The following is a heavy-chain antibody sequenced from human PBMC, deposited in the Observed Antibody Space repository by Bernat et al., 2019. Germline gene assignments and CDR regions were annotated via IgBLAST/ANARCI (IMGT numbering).Heavy chain of an antibody. J-gene: IGHJ2*01. V-gene: IGHV3-66*04. D-gene: IGHD3-22*01. CDR1: GFTVSSNY. Sequence: EVQLVESGGGLVQPGGSLRLSCAASGFTVSSNYMSWVRQAPGKGLEWVSVIYSGGSTSYADSVKGRFTISRDTSKNTLYLQMNSLRAEDTAVYYCARLRPSSSGYQDPYWYFDLWGRGTLVTVSS. CDR2: IYSGGST. CDR3: ARLRPSSSGYQDPYWYFDL.